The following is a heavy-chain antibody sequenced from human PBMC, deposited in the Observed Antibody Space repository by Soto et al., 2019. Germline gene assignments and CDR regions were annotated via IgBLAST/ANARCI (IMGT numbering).Heavy chain of an antibody. V-gene: IGHV1-69*06. CDR1: GGTFSSYA. Sequence: ASVKVSCKASGGTFSSYAISWVRQAPGQGLEWMGGIIPIFGTANYAQKFQGRVTITADKSTSTAYMELSSLRSEDTAVYYCASRLRRGLRYFDWNYYYGMDVWAQGTTVTVSS. J-gene: IGHJ6*02. D-gene: IGHD3-9*01. CDR2: IIPIFGTA. CDR3: ASRLRRGLRYFDWNYYYGMDV.